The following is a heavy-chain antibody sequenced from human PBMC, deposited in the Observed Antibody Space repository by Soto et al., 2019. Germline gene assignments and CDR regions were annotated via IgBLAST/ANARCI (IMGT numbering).Heavy chain of an antibody. V-gene: IGHV1-3*02. D-gene: IGHD6-13*01. CDR3: ARGSSSSDAFDI. J-gene: IGHJ3*02. CDR1: GYTFNNYV. Sequence: ASVKVSCKASGYTFNNYVIHWVRQAPGQRLEWMGWSNAGNANTKYSQDFQGRVTITRDTSASTAYMELSSLRSEDMAVYYCARGSSSSDAFDIWGQGTMVTVSS. CDR2: SNAGNANT.